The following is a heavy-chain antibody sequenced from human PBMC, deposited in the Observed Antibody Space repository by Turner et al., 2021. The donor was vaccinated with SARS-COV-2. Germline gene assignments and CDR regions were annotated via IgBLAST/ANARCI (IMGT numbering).Heavy chain of an antibody. CDR2: LSYDRTKE. CDR3: AKVSRPGNDRPGWFDP. V-gene: IGHV3-30-3*02. J-gene: IGHJ5*02. Sequence: VDAGGGVVQPGTSLRHSWVESGFIVTEFAMHCVRQAPGKGLEWVAVLSYDRTKECYADSLMCRFTISRDNSKNSLSLQLTSLRVDDTGVYYCAKVSRPGNDRPGWFDPWGQGTLVSVSS. CDR1: GFIVTEFA.